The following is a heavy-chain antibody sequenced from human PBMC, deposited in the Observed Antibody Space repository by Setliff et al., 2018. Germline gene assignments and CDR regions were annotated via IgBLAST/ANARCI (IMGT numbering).Heavy chain of an antibody. V-gene: IGHV5-51*01. CDR2: IYPGDSDT. CDR1: GYTFSDYW. J-gene: IGHJ4*02. CDR3: ARVVGADGIGIDY. D-gene: IGHD2-15*01. Sequence: GESLTLSCRGSGYTFSDYWIGWVRQMPGRGLEWMGIIYPGDSDTRYSPSFQGQVTFSADKSISTAYLQWSSLKASGTATYYCARVVGADGIGIDYWGQGTVVTVS.